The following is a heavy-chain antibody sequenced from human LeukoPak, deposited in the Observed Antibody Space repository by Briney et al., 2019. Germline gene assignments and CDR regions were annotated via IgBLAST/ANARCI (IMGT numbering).Heavy chain of an antibody. CDR2: IKYDGTT. CDR3: ARGPDYYGDYISWFPDAFHI. J-gene: IGHJ3*02. CDR1: GYSISSGYY. D-gene: IGHD4-17*01. Sequence: SETLSLTCTVSGYSISSGYYWGWIRQSPEKGLEWIGEIKYDGTTNYNPSLTSRVTMSIDKATNQFHLKVTSLTAADTAVYYCARGPDYYGDYISWFPDAFHIWGQGTLVSVSP. V-gene: IGHV4-38-2*02.